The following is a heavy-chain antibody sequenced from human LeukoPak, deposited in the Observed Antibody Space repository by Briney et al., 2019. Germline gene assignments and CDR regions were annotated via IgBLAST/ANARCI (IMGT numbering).Heavy chain of an antibody. V-gene: IGHV3-53*04. CDR3: ASESYRLYGLDV. CDR2: IYSGGST. Sequence: GGSLRLSCAASGFTVSKNYMNWVRQAPGKGLEWVSVIYSGGSTLYADSVKGRFTISRHNYKNTVDLQMNGLRAEDSVVYYCASESYRLYGLDVWGQGTTVTVSS. J-gene: IGHJ6*02. CDR1: GFTVSKNY. D-gene: IGHD3-16*02.